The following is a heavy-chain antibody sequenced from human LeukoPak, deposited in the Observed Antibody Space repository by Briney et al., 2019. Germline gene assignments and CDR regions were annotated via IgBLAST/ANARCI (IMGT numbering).Heavy chain of an antibody. CDR3: ATPLHSPDGTQFDY. J-gene: IGHJ4*02. CDR2: ISYDGSNK. D-gene: IGHD2/OR15-2a*01. CDR1: GFTFSSYA. Sequence: GRSLRLSCAASGFTFSSYAMHWVRQAPGKGLEWVAVISYDGSNKYYADSVKGRFTISRDNSKNTLYLQMNSLRAEDTAVYYCATPLHSPDGTQFDYWGQGTLVTVSS. V-gene: IGHV3-30*04.